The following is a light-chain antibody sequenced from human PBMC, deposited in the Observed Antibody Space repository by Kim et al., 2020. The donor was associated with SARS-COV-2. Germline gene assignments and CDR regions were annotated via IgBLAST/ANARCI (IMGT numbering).Light chain of an antibody. CDR1: NIGSKN. J-gene: IGLJ2*01. V-gene: IGLV3-9*01. Sequence: SVAVGQTARITCGGNNIGSKNVHWYQQKPGQAPVLVIYRDSNRPSGIPERFSGSNSGNTATLTISRAQAGDEADYYCQVWDSSNVVFGGGTQLTVL. CDR2: RDS. CDR3: QVWDSSNVV.